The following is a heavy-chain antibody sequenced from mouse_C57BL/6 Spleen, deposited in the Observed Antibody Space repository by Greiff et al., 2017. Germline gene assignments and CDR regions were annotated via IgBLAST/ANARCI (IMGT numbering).Heavy chain of an antibody. CDR3: ARSHYYGSSYSEFDY. Sequence: EVQRVESGPGLAKPSQTLSLTCSVTGYSITSDYWNWIRKFPGNKLEYMGYISYSGSTYYNPSLKSRISITRDTSKNQYYLQLNSVTTEDTATYYCARSHYYGSSYSEFDYWGQGTTLTVSS. D-gene: IGHD1-1*01. CDR1: GYSITSDY. J-gene: IGHJ2*01. CDR2: ISYSGST. V-gene: IGHV3-8*01.